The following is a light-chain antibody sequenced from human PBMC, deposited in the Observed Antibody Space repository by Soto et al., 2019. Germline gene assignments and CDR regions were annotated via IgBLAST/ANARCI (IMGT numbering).Light chain of an antibody. V-gene: IGKV1-5*03. CDR1: QSISMS. J-gene: IGKJ4*01. CDR2: KAS. Sequence: GDRVTITCRASQSISMSLAWYQQKAGKAPKLLISKASSLESGVLSRFSGSGSGTEFALTISSLQPDDFATYSCQQYNSYPLTFGGGTKVEIK. CDR3: QQYNSYPLT.